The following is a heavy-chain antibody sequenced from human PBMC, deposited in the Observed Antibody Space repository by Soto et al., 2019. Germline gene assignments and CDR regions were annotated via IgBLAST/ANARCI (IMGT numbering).Heavy chain of an antibody. CDR3: XKDKRGYYHASGSNFEY. CDR1: GFTFDNSA. Sequence: GGSLRLSCITSGFTFDNSAMHWVRQVPGKGLEWISGISWNGGNMGYADSVKGRFIISRDNAKNSLYLQMSSLRPDDTAFYYCXKDKRGYYHASGSNFEYWGKGTLVIVSS. D-gene: IGHD3-10*01. CDR2: ISWNGGNM. V-gene: IGHV3-9*01. J-gene: IGHJ4*02.